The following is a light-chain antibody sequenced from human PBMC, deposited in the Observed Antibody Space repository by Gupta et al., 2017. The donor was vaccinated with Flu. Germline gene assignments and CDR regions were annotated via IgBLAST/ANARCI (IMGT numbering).Light chain of an antibody. CDR3: QSEDSGRSDYV. V-gene: IGLV1-40*01. CDR1: D. CDR2: DES. Sequence: DADWYQLQPGTAPKLLVYDESKRPSGIPERFSGSNSGTAATLTITGLQAEDEADYYCQSEDSGRSDYVFGAGTTVTVL. J-gene: IGLJ1*01.